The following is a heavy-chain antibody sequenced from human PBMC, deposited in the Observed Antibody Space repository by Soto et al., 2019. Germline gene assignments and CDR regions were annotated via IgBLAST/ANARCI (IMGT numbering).Heavy chain of an antibody. Sequence: GGSLRLSCAASGFTFSSYSMNWVRQAPGRGLEWVSSISSSSSYIYYADSVKGRFTISRDNAKNSLYLQMNSLRAEDTAVYYCARDRVTMVRGVITPSGMDVWGQGTTVTVSS. CDR2: ISSSSSYI. CDR1: GFTFSSYS. J-gene: IGHJ6*02. D-gene: IGHD3-10*01. V-gene: IGHV3-21*01. CDR3: ARDRVTMVRGVITPSGMDV.